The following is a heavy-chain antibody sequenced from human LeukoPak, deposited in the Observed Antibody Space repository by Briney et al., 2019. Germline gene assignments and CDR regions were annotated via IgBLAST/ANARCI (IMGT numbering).Heavy chain of an antibody. Sequence: PSETLSLTCTVSGYSISSCDYWGWNRQPPVKGLEWSGRIDHSGSTYYKPSLKSRVTISVDTSKNQFSLKLSSVTAADTAVYYCARRAGITMIVVVHRGYYFDYWGQGTLVNVSS. CDR1: GYSISSCDY. CDR2: IDHSGST. CDR3: ARRAGITMIVVVHRGYYFDY. D-gene: IGHD3-22*01. V-gene: IGHV4-38-2*02. J-gene: IGHJ4*02.